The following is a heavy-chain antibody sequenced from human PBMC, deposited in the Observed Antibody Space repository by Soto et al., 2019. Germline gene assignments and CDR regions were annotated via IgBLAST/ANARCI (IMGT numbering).Heavy chain of an antibody. D-gene: IGHD5-12*01. V-gene: IGHV3-33*01. CDR1: GFSFSEYG. Sequence: GGSLRLSCEVSGFSFSEYGMHWVRQAPGKGLEWVAVIWYDGTTKNYADSVKGRFTISRDSSKKTVYLQMDSLKVEDTAVYYCARDVDRTSHLNWFDPWGQGVMVTVS. CDR2: IWYDGTTK. J-gene: IGHJ5*02. CDR3: ARDVDRTSHLNWFDP.